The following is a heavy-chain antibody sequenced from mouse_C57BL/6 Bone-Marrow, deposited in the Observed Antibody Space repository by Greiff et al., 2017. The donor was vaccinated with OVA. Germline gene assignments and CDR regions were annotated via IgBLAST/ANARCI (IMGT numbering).Heavy chain of an antibody. CDR2: IDPSDSYT. V-gene: IGHV1-69*01. CDR3: ARNGITTVVAHWYLEV. Sequence: QVQLQQPGAELVMPGASVKLSCKASGYTFTSYWMHWVKQRPGQGLEWIGEIDPSDSYTNYNQKFKGKSTLAVDKSSSTAYLPLRSLTSENSAVYYGARNGITTVVAHWYLEVWGTGTTVTVSS. D-gene: IGHD1-1*01. CDR1: GYTFTSYW. J-gene: IGHJ1*03.